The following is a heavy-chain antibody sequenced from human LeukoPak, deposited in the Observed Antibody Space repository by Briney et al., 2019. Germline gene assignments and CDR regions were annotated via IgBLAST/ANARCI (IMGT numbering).Heavy chain of an antibody. CDR2: IGTASDT. J-gene: IGHJ6*03. CDR3: ARGPPSGKYYYMDV. D-gene: IGHD6-19*01. V-gene: IGHV3-13*01. CDR1: GFTFSNFD. Sequence: GGSLRLSCAASGFTFSNFDMHWVRQPTGQGLEWVSTIGTASDTYYPGSVEGRFTLSRDNAKNSLYLQMNSLTAGDTAVYYCARGPPSGKYYYMDVWGKGTTVTVSS.